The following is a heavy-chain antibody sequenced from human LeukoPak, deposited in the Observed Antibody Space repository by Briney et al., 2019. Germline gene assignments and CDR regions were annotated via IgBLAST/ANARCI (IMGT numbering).Heavy chain of an antibody. V-gene: IGHV3-21*01. J-gene: IGHJ4*02. D-gene: IGHD6-19*01. Sequence: GGSLRLSCAASGFTFSSYSMNWVRQAPGKGLEWVSSISSSSSYIYYADSVKGRFTISRDNAKNSLYLQMNSLRAEDMAVYYCARGRIAVAGSFDYWGQGTLVTVSS. CDR1: GFTFSSYS. CDR2: ISSSSSYI. CDR3: ARGRIAVAGSFDY.